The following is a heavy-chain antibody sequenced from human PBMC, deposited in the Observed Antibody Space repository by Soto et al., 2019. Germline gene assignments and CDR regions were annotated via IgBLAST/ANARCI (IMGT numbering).Heavy chain of an antibody. CDR2: IYSSGST. V-gene: IGHV4-59*08. CDR3: ARRYGGGFAY. CDR1: GGSISSYY. Sequence: QVQLLESGPGLVKPSETLSLTCTVSGGSISSYYWSWIRQPPGKGLELIGYIYSSGSTNYNPSLKRRVTISVDTLKNQFSLKLSSVTASDTAVYYCARRYGGGFAYWGQGTLVTVSS. D-gene: IGHD3-10*01. J-gene: IGHJ4*02.